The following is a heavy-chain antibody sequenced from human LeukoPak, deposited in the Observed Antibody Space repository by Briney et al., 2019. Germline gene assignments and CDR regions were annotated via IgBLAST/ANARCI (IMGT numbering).Heavy chain of an antibody. D-gene: IGHD4-23*01. V-gene: IGHV4-34*01. Sequence: SETLSLTCAVYGGSFSGYYWSWIRQPPGKGLEWIGEINHSGSTNYNPSLKSRVTISVDTSKNQLSLKLSSVTAADTAVYYCARATFDYGGNSADYWGQGTLVTVSS. J-gene: IGHJ4*02. CDR2: INHSGST. CDR1: GGSFSGYY. CDR3: ARATFDYGGNSADY.